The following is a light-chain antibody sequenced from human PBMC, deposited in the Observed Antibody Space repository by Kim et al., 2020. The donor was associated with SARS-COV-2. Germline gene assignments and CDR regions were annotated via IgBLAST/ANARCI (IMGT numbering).Light chain of an antibody. CDR2: DAS. CDR1: QSVSSY. CDR3: QQRSNWPPLT. Sequence: SPEERAPLSCSASQSVSSYLAWYQQKPGQAPRLLIYDASNRATGIPARFSGSGSGTDFTLTISSLEPEDFAVYYCQQRSNWPPLTFGGGTKVDIK. J-gene: IGKJ4*01. V-gene: IGKV3-11*01.